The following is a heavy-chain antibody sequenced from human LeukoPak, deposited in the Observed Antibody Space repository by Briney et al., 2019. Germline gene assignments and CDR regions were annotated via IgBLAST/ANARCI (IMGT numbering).Heavy chain of an antibody. CDR2: IWYGGSNK. D-gene: IGHD2/OR15-2a*01. V-gene: IGHV3-33*06. J-gene: IGHJ5*02. Sequence: PGGSLRLSCAASGFTFSSYGMHWVRQAPGKGLEWVAVIWYGGSNKYYADSVKGRFTISRDNSKNTLYLQMNSLRAEDTAVYYCAKDRGVFRRHWFDPWGQGTLVTVSS. CDR1: GFTFSSYG. CDR3: AKDRGVFRRHWFDP.